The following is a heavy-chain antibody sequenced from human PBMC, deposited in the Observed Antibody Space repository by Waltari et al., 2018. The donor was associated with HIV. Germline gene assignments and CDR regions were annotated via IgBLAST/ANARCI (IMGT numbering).Heavy chain of an antibody. J-gene: IGHJ5*02. V-gene: IGHV4-34*01. CDR3: ARGLGGYYYGSGSFSSWFDT. D-gene: IGHD3-10*01. CDR1: GGSFSGYY. Sequence: QVQLQQWGAGLLKPSETLSLTCAVSGGSFSGYYWGWIRPPPGKGLEWIGEINHSGSTSYNPSLKSRVAISVDTSKIQFSLKLSSVTAADTAVYYCARGLGGYYYGSGSFSSWFDTWGQGTLVTVSS. CDR2: INHSGST.